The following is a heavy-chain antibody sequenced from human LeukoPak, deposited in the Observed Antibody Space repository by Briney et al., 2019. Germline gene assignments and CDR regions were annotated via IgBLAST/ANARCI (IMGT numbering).Heavy chain of an antibody. CDR1: GFTFSSYS. D-gene: IGHD2-21*02. Sequence: GGSLRLSCAASGFTFSSYSMNWVRQAPGKGLEWVSSISSSSSYIYYADSVKGRFTISRDNAKNSLYLQMNSLRAEDTAVYYCARAHPYCGGDCYFDAYYYMDVWGQGTLVTVSS. V-gene: IGHV3-21*01. CDR3: ARAHPYCGGDCYFDAYYYMDV. CDR2: ISSSSSYI. J-gene: IGHJ6*03.